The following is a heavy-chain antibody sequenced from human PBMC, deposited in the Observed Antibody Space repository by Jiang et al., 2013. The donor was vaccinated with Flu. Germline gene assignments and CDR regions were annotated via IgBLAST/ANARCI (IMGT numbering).Heavy chain of an antibody. CDR2: IYWDDDK. Sequence: PPGKALEWLALIYWDDDKRYSPSLKSRLTITKDTSKNQVVLTMTNMDPVDTATYYCAHFIGLYYYYYGMDVWGQGTTVTVSS. CDR3: AHFIGLYYYYYGMDV. J-gene: IGHJ6*02. V-gene: IGHV2-5*02.